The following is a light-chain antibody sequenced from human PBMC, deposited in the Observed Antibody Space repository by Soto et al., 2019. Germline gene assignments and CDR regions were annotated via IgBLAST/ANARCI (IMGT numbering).Light chain of an antibody. CDR3: QLCDDLIT. Sequence: DIQMTQSPSSLSASVGDRVTITCQASQDIKNYLNWYQQKPGKAPKLLIYEASNLETGVPSRFRGSGSGRSFTLTITSLQSVDIETSYCQLCDDLITFGEGTRIEIK. J-gene: IGKJ4*01. CDR2: EAS. CDR1: QDIKNY. V-gene: IGKV1-33*01.